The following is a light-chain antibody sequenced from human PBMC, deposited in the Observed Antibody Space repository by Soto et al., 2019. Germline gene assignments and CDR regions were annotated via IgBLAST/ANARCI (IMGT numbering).Light chain of an antibody. Sequence: EILMTQSPATLSVSPGERATLSCRASQNVGRNLAWYQQKPGQAPRLVIYGASTRATGIPARFSGSGSGTEFTLTISSLQSEDFAVYYCQQYNNRPPRTFGQGTKVDIK. V-gene: IGKV3-15*01. J-gene: IGKJ1*01. CDR3: QQYNNRPPRT. CDR2: GAS. CDR1: QNVGRN.